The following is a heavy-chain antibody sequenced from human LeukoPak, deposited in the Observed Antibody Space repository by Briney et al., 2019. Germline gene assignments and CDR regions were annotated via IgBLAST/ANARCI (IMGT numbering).Heavy chain of an antibody. D-gene: IGHD2-2*01. CDR3: ARGDPNIVVVPAAITQPTYYFDY. J-gene: IGHJ4*02. V-gene: IGHV3-33*01. Sequence: GGSLRLSCAASGFTFGSYGMHWVRQAPGKGLEWVAVIWYDGSNKYYADSVKGRFTISRDNSKNTLYLQMNSLRAEDTAVYYCARGDPNIVVVPAAITQPTYYFDYWGQGTLVTVSS. CDR1: GFTFGSYG. CDR2: IWYDGSNK.